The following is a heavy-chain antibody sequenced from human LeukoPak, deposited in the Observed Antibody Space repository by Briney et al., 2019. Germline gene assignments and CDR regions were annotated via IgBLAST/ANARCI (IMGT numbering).Heavy chain of an antibody. V-gene: IGHV1-18*01. CDR3: ARSRAGYPFDY. J-gene: IGHJ4*02. D-gene: IGHD5-24*01. CDR1: GYTFTSYG. Sequence: ASVTVSCTASGYTFTSYGISWVRQAPGQGLEWMGWISAYNGNTNYAQKFQGGVTITADESTSTAYMELSSLRSEDTAVYYCARSRAGYPFDYWGQGTLVTVSS. CDR2: ISAYNGNT.